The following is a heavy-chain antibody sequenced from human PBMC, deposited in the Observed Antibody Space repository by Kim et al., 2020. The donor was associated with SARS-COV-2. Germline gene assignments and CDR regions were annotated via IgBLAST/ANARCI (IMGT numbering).Heavy chain of an antibody. J-gene: IGHJ6*02. V-gene: IGHV4-34*01. CDR3: ARRPRGYSYGLTYYYYYGMDV. Sequence: SETLSLTCAVYGGSFSGYYWSWIRQPPGKGLEWIGEINHSGSTNYNPSLKSRVTISVDTSKNQFSLKLSSVTAADTAVYYCARRPRGYSYGLTYYYYYGMDVWGQGTTVTVSS. CDR2: INHSGST. D-gene: IGHD5-18*01. CDR1: GGSFSGYY.